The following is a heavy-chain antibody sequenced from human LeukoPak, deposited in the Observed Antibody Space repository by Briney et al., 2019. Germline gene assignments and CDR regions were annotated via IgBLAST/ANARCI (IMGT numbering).Heavy chain of an antibody. J-gene: IGHJ6*03. Sequence: SETLSLTCTVSGGSISSSSYYWGWIRQPPGKGLEWIGSIYYSGSTYYNPSLKSRVTISVDTSKNKFSLKLSSVTAADTAVYYCARPPSYDSSGYYYGYYYYMDVWGKGTTVTVSS. D-gene: IGHD3-22*01. CDR3: ARPPSYDSSGYYYGYYYYMDV. V-gene: IGHV4-39*01. CDR2: IYYSGST. CDR1: GGSISSSSYY.